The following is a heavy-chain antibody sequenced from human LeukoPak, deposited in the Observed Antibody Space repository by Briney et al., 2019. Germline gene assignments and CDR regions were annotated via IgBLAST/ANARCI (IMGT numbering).Heavy chain of an antibody. CDR1: GFTFSHYG. J-gene: IGHJ4*02. CDR2: IWSDASNT. V-gene: IGHV3-33*06. CDR3: AKDAERGFDYSNSLNY. D-gene: IGHD4-11*01. Sequence: GRSLRLSCETSGFTFSHYGMHWVRQAPGPGLEWVAVIWSDASNTYYADSVKGRFTISRDNSRNTLYLQMSSLRAEDTAVYYCAKDAERGFDYSNSLNYWGQGTLVTVCS.